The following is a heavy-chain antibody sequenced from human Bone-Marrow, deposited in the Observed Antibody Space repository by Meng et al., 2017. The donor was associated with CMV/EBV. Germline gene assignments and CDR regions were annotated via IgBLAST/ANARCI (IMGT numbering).Heavy chain of an antibody. J-gene: IGHJ6*02. V-gene: IGHV1-24*01. D-gene: IGHD2-15*01. Sequence: ASVKVSCKVSGYTLTELYMHWVRQAPGKGLEWMGGFDPEDGETIYAQKFQGRVTMTEDTSTDTAYMELSSLRSEDTAVYYWARGALGYCSGGSCYYGMDVWGQGTTVTVSS. CDR2: FDPEDGET. CDR1: GYTLTELY. CDR3: ARGALGYCSGGSCYYGMDV.